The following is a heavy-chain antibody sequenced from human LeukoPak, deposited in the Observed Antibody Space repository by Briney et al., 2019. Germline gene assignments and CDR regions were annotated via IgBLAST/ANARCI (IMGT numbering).Heavy chain of an antibody. D-gene: IGHD3-10*01. Sequence: PSETLSLTCAVYGGSSSGYYWSWIRQPPGKGLEWIGEINHSGSTNYNPSLKSRVTISVDTSKNQFSLKLSSVTAADTAVYYCARSGTLLWFGEKALDYWGQGTLVTVSS. CDR2: INHSGST. CDR1: GGSSSGYY. J-gene: IGHJ4*02. V-gene: IGHV4-34*01. CDR3: ARSGTLLWFGEKALDY.